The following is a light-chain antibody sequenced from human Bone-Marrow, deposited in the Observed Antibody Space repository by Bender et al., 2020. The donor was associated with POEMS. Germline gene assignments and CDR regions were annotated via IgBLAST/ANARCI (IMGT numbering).Light chain of an antibody. CDR1: SSDVGSYTL. CDR2: EVT. Sequence: QSALTQPASVSGSPGQSITISCTGTSSDVGSYTLVSWYQQHPGKAPQVLIYEVTKRPSGVSNRFSGSKSGNTASLTISGLQAEDEADYYCCSYAGDKTFVFGGGTKLTV. J-gene: IGLJ2*01. CDR3: CSYAGDKTFV. V-gene: IGLV2-23*02.